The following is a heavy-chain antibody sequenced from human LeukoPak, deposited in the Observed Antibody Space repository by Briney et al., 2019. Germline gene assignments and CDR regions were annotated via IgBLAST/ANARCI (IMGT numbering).Heavy chain of an antibody. CDR1: GFTFSSYW. CDR3: ARPRMVLDTKAFDI. Sequence: GSLRLSCAGSGFTFSSYWMSWVRQAPGKGLEWVANIELDGKEKNYVDSVKGRFTISRDNAEKSLYLQMNSLRAEDTAVYYCARPRMVLDTKAFDIWGRGTMVTVSS. V-gene: IGHV3-7*01. CDR2: IELDGKEK. D-gene: IGHD2/OR15-2a*01. J-gene: IGHJ3*02.